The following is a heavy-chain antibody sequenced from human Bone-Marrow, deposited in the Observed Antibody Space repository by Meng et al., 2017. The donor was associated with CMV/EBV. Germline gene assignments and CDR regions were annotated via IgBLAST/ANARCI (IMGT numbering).Heavy chain of an antibody. V-gene: IGHV3-9*01. D-gene: IGHD3-22*01. CDR2: ISWNSGSI. Sequence: LSLTCAASGFTFDDYAMHWVRQAPGKGLEWVSGISWNSGSIGYADSVKGRFTISRDNAKNSLYLQMNSLRAEDTALYYCAKGSTMIVVVSTCDYWGQGKLVNVDS. CDR1: GFTFDDYA. J-gene: IGHJ4*02. CDR3: AKGSTMIVVVSTCDY.